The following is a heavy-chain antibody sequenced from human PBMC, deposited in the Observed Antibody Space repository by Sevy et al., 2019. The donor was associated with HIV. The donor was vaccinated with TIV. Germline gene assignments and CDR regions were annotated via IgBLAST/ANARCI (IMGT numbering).Heavy chain of an antibody. CDR2: ISGSGGET. D-gene: IGHD3-22*01. J-gene: IGHJ3*02. Sequence: GGSLRLSCAASQFTFSSYAMSWVRQAPGKGLEWVSSISGSGGETYYADSVKGRFTISRDKSKNTLYLQMNSLRAEDTAVYYCAKDMIVVVGEARDIWGQGTMVTVSS. CDR1: QFTFSSYA. CDR3: AKDMIVVVGEARDI. V-gene: IGHV3-23*01.